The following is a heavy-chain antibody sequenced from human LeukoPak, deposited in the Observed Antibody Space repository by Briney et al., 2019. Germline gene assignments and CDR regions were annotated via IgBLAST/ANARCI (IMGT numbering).Heavy chain of an antibody. J-gene: IGHJ5*02. V-gene: IGHV4-59*11. CDR2: IYCSGST. Sequence: PSETLSLTCTVSGGSISSHYWSWIRQPPGKGLEWIGYIYCSGSTNYNPSIKSRVTISVDTSKNQFSLKLSSVTAADTAVYYCARMRDWFDPWGQGTLVTVSS. CDR3: ARMRDWFDP. CDR1: GGSISSHY.